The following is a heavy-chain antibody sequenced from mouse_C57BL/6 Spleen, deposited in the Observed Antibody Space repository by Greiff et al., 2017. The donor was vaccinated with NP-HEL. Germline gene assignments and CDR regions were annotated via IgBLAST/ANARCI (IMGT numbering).Heavy chain of an antibody. CDR2: IDPSDSET. J-gene: IGHJ2*01. Sequence: QVQLQQPGAELVRPGSSVKLSCKASGYTFTSYWMHWVKQRPIQGLEWIGNIDPSDSETHYNQKFKDKATLTVDKSSSTAYMQLSSLTSEDSAVYYCAREGRYYYGSRAGFDYWGLGTTLTVSS. V-gene: IGHV1-52*01. D-gene: IGHD1-1*01. CDR1: GYTFTSYW. CDR3: AREGRYYYGSRAGFDY.